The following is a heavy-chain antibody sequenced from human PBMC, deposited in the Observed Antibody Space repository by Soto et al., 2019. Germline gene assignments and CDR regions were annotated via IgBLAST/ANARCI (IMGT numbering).Heavy chain of an antibody. CDR3: ASGLSXSYYVYSPLLDPLLFDY. V-gene: IGHV1-69*13. CDR1: GGTFSSYA. D-gene: IGHD1-26*01. J-gene: IGHJ4*02. Sequence: SVKVSCKDSGGTFSSYAISWVRQAPGQGLEWMGGIIPIFGTANYAQKFQGRVTITADESTSTAYMELSSLRSEDTAVYYCASGLSXSYYVYSPLLDPLLFDYWGQGTLVTVSS. CDR2: IIPIFGTA.